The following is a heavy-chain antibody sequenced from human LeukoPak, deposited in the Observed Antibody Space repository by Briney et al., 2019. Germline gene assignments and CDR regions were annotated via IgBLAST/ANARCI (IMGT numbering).Heavy chain of an antibody. Sequence: SETLSLTCTVSGGSISSGDYYWSWLRQPPGKGLEWIGYIYYSGSTYYNPSLKSRVTISVDTSKNQFSLKLSSVTAADTAVYYCAREGGGYYYDSIRDAFDIWGQGTMVTVSS. CDR2: IYYSGST. CDR1: GGSISSGDYY. CDR3: AREGGGYYYDSIRDAFDI. J-gene: IGHJ3*02. V-gene: IGHV4-30-4*08. D-gene: IGHD3-22*01.